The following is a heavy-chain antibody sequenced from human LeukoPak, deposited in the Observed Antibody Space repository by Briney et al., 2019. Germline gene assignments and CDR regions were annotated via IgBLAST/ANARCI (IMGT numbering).Heavy chain of an antibody. Sequence: SETLSLTCGVYGGSLSGYYWNWIRQPPGKGLEWIGEVNHSGSTNYNPSLKSRVTISVDTSKNQVSLKLSSVTAADTAVYYCASGSDRTIFGVVIIPRPVFDYWGQGTLVTVSS. D-gene: IGHD3-3*01. V-gene: IGHV4-34*01. J-gene: IGHJ4*02. CDR1: GGSLSGYY. CDR3: ASGSDRTIFGVVIIPRPVFDY. CDR2: VNHSGST.